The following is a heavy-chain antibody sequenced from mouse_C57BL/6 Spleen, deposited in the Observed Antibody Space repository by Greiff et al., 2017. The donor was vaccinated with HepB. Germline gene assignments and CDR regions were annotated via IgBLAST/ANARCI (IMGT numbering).Heavy chain of an antibody. D-gene: IGHD1-1*01. V-gene: IGHV14-4*01. J-gene: IGHJ2*01. CDR3: TINYYGSSY. CDR2: IDPENGDT. CDR1: GFNIKDDY. Sequence: EVQLQESGAELVRPGASVKLSCTASGFNIKDDYMHWVKQRPEQGLEWIGWIDPENGDTEYASKFQGKATITADTSSNTAYLQLSSLTSEDTAVYYCTINYYGSSYWGQGTTLTVSS.